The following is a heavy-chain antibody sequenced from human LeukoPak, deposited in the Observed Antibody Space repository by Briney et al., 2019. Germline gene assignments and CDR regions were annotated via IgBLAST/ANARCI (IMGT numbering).Heavy chain of an antibody. Sequence: SETLSLTXTVSGDSISSSSYYWAWIRQPPGKGLEWIGSIFYSGSTYYNPSLKSRVTTSEDTSKNQFSLKLSSVTAADTAVYYCARTRDSSGYYVFDLWGQGTMVTVSS. CDR1: GDSISSSSYY. V-gene: IGHV4-39*01. CDR3: ARTRDSSGYYVFDL. CDR2: IFYSGST. J-gene: IGHJ3*01. D-gene: IGHD3-22*01.